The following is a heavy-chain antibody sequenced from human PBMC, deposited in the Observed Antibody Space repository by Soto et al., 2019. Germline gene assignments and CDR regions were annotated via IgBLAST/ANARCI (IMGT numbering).Heavy chain of an antibody. CDR1: GFTFSTYA. Sequence: GGSLRLSCAASGFTFSTYAMSWVRQAPGKGLEWVSSFSGSGGSTYYADSVKGRFTICRDNSKNTLYLRMDSLRAEDTAVYYCAKDGSYYDFDYWGQGTLVTVSS. D-gene: IGHD3-3*01. CDR2: FSGSGGST. V-gene: IGHV3-23*01. J-gene: IGHJ4*02. CDR3: AKDGSYYDFDY.